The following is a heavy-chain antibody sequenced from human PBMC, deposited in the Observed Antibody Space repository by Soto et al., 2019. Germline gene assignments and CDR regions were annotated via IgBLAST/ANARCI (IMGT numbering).Heavy chain of an antibody. V-gene: IGHV1-18*01. CDR3: ARGKSYYDISGYFYSDY. CDR2: ISVNNGNT. CDR1: NYTFSSYW. Sequence: ASVKVSCKASNYTFSSYWINWVRQAPGQGLEWMGWISVNNGNTNSAQKFQGRFTMTADTSTTTASMELWSLTSDDSAVYYCARGKSYYDISGYFYSDYWGQGTLVTVSS. D-gene: IGHD3-22*01. J-gene: IGHJ4*02.